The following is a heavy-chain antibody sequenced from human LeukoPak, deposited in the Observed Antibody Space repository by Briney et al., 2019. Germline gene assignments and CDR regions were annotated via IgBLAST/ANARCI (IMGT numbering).Heavy chain of an antibody. Sequence: GSLRLSGAASGFTFSSYDMHWVRQATGKGLEWVSTIGTAGDTNYPGSVKGRFTISRENAKNSLYLQMNSLRAEDTAVYYCANDPGDIAATAYYFDFWGQGTLVTVPS. V-gene: IGHV3-13*01. CDR2: IGTAGDT. D-gene: IGHD6-13*01. CDR1: GFTFSSYD. CDR3: ANDPGDIAATAYYFDF. J-gene: IGHJ4*02.